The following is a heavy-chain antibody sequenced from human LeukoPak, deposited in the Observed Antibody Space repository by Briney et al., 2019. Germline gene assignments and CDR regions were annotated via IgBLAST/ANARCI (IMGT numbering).Heavy chain of an antibody. V-gene: IGHV5-51*01. Sequence: GESLKIFCKGSGYSFSNYWIGWVRQMPGKGLELMGIIYPGDSDTRYSPSFQGQVTISADKSISTAYLQWRSLKAMDTAMYYCARQSVVTPRAAFDIWGQGTMVTVSS. CDR1: GYSFSNYW. CDR2: IYPGDSDT. CDR3: ARQSVVTPRAAFDI. D-gene: IGHD4-23*01. J-gene: IGHJ3*02.